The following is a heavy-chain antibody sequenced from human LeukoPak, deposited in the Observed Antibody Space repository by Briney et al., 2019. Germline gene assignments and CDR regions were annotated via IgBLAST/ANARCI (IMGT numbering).Heavy chain of an antibody. CDR2: ISGSGTST. Sequence: GGSLRLSSSAYGFTFSNYHMRWVPQAPGKGLEWVSAISGSGTSTSYADSVRGLFTISRDNSKKTLYLQMNSLRAEDTSVYYCAKGSITGAGTSGYFQHWGQGTLVTVSS. D-gene: IGHD6-19*01. J-gene: IGHJ1*01. CDR1: GFTFSNYH. V-gene: IGHV3-23*01. CDR3: AKGSITGAGTSGYFQH.